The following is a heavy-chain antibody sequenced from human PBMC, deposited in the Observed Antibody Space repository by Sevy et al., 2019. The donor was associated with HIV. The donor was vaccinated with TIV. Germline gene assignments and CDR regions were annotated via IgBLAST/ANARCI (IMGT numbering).Heavy chain of an antibody. V-gene: IGHV3-33*01. Sequence: GGSLRLSCAASGFSFSSHGMHWGRQAPGKGLGWVAVIWNDGSKKYYADSVKGRFTISRDNSQNTLYLQMNSLRAEDTAVYFCASSITTAGIIDYWGQGTLVTVSS. CDR3: ASSITTAGIIDY. J-gene: IGHJ4*02. CDR2: IWNDGSKK. D-gene: IGHD6-13*01. CDR1: GFSFSSHG.